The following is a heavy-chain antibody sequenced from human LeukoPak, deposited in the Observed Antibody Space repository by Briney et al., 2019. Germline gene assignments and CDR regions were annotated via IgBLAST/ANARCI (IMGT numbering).Heavy chain of an antibody. D-gene: IGHD3-22*01. CDR1: GCPISSYY. CDR2: IHHDGNN. CDR3: AGLVGRYSSGLYYYYFDY. Sequence: SETLSLTCTVSGCPISSYYWNWIRQPPGKGLEWIGYIHHDGNNIYNPSLKSRVTMSVDTSKNQFFLNLSSVTAADTAVYYCAGLVGRYSSGLYYYYFDYWGQGTLVTVSS. V-gene: IGHV4-59*12. J-gene: IGHJ4*02.